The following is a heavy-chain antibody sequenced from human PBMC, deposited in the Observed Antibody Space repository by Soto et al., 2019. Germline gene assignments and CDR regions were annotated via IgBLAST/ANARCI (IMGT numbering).Heavy chain of an antibody. Sequence: EVQLAESGGGMVQPGGSLRLSCLASGFTFSSYDRHWVRQAPGKGLEYVSSISSNGGTTYYGNSVKGRFTISRDNSKNTLYLQMGSLRAEDMAVYYCVRRVSGNYDYWGQGTLVTVSS. J-gene: IGHJ4*02. D-gene: IGHD1-7*01. V-gene: IGHV3-64*01. CDR2: ISSNGGTT. CDR1: GFTFSSYD. CDR3: VRRVSGNYDY.